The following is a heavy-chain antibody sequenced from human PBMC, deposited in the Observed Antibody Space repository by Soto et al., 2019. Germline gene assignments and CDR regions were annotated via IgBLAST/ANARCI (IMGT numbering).Heavy chain of an antibody. V-gene: IGHV1-18*01. Sequence: ASVKVSCKASGYTFTSYGISWVRQAPGQGLEWMGWISAYNGNTNYAQKLQGRVTMTTDTSTSTAYMELRSLRSDDTAVYYCARKALKHRASEVGDATHFDYWGQGTLVTVSS. CDR3: ARKALKHRASEVGDATHFDY. CDR1: GYTFTSYG. D-gene: IGHD2-15*01. CDR2: ISAYNGNT. J-gene: IGHJ4*02.